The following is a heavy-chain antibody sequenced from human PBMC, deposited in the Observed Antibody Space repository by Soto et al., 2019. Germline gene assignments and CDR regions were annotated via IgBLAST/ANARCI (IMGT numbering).Heavy chain of an antibody. CDR2: IIPIFGTA. D-gene: IGHD6-13*01. Sequence: QVQLVQSGAEVKKPGSSVKVSCKASGGTFSSYAISWVRQAPGQGLEWMGGIIPIFGTANYAQKFQGRVTITADDATSTAYMELSSLRSEDTAVYYCARVTDQQVVPDYWGQGTLGTVSS. CDR1: GGTFSSYA. V-gene: IGHV1-69*12. CDR3: ARVTDQQVVPDY. J-gene: IGHJ4*02.